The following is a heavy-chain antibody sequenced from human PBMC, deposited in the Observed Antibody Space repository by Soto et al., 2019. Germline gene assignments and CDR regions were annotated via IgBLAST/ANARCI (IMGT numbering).Heavy chain of an antibody. CDR2: ISGSGGST. CDR1: GFTFSSYA. D-gene: IGHD6-13*01. CDR3: AKDRVDSGSWYGYYYYGMDV. V-gene: IGHV3-23*01. Sequence: GGSLRLSCAASGFTFSSYAMSWVRQAPGKGLEWVSAISGSGGSTYYADSVKGRFTISRDNSKNTLYLQMNSLRAEDTAVYYCAKDRVDSGSWYGYYYYGMDVWGQGTTVTVS. J-gene: IGHJ6*02.